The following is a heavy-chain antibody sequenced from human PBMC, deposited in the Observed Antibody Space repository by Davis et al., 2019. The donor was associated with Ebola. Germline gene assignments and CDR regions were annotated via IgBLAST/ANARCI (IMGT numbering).Heavy chain of an antibody. CDR3: ARPPCTSCSMDV. Sequence: AASVKVSCKVSGYTLTELSMHWVRQAPGQGLEWMGGMNPYSGNTNYAQKLQGRVTVTTDTSTSTAYMELRSLRSDDTAVYYCARPPCTSCSMDVWGQGTTVTVSS. J-gene: IGHJ6*02. D-gene: IGHD2-2*01. V-gene: IGHV1-18*01. CDR1: GYTLTELS. CDR2: MNPYSGNT.